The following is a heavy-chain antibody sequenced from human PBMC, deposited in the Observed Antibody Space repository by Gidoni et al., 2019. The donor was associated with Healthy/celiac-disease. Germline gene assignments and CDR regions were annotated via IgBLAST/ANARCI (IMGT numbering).Heavy chain of an antibody. D-gene: IGHD3-22*01. J-gene: IGHJ3*02. CDR1: GFTFSNAW. CDR3: TTDSYDSSGYYYVGAFDI. Sequence: EVQLVESGGGLVKPGGSLRLSCAASGFTFSNAWMSWVRQAPGKGLEWVGRIKSKTDGGTTDYAAPVKGRFTISRDDSKNTLYLQMNSLKTEDTAVYYCTTDSYDSSGYYYVGAFDIWGQGTMVTVSS. V-gene: IGHV3-15*01. CDR2: IKSKTDGGTT.